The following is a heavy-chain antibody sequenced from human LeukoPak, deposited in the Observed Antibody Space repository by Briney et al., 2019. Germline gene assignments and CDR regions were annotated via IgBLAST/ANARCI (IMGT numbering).Heavy chain of an antibody. Sequence: GGSLRLSCAASGFTFSTYRMSWVRQAPGKGLEWVANIKQDGSAKYYVDSVKGRFTSSRDNAKNSLYLQMNSLRAEDTAVYYCARGGLQQLAYWGQGTLVTVSS. D-gene: IGHD6-13*01. J-gene: IGHJ4*02. CDR3: ARGGLQQLAY. CDR1: GFTFSTYR. V-gene: IGHV3-7*01. CDR2: IKQDGSAK.